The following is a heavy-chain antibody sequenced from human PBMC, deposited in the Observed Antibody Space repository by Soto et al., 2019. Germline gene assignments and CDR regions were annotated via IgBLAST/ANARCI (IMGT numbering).Heavy chain of an antibody. CDR3: ASRDYNDAFDI. Sequence: QVQLQESGPGLVKPSETLSLTCTVSGVSISTYYWTWIRQPPGKGLEWIGQVFYSGNTNYNPSLKSRVTISVDASRNQFSLRLSSVTAPDTAMYYCASRDYNDAFDIWGQGTLVTVSS. J-gene: IGHJ3*02. CDR2: VFYSGNT. CDR1: GVSISTYY. D-gene: IGHD4-4*01. V-gene: IGHV4-59*01.